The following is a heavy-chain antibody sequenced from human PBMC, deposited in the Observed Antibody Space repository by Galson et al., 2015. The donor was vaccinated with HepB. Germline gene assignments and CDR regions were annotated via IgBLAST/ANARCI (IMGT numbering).Heavy chain of an antibody. Sequence: SLRLSCAASGFTVSSNYMSWVRQAPGKGLEWVSVIYSGGSTYYADSVKGRFTISRDNSKNTLYLQMNSLRAEDTAVYYCARARRSSGWYLSDAFDIWGQGTMVTVSS. CDR2: IYSGGST. J-gene: IGHJ3*02. CDR1: GFTVSSNY. D-gene: IGHD6-19*01. V-gene: IGHV3-66*02. CDR3: ARARRSSGWYLSDAFDI.